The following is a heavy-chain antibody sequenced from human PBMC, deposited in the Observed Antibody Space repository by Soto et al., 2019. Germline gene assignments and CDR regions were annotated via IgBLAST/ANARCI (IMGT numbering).Heavy chain of an antibody. Sequence: QVQLVESGGGVVQPGRSLRLSCAASGFTFSSYGMHWVRQAPGKGLEWVAVIWYDGSNKYYADSVKGRFTISRDNSKNTLYLQMNSLRAEDTAVYYCARDGVPDSSSIPHFEYWGQGTLVTVSS. CDR2: IWYDGSNK. CDR3: ARDGVPDSSSIPHFEY. V-gene: IGHV3-33*01. D-gene: IGHD6-6*01. J-gene: IGHJ4*02. CDR1: GFTFSSYG.